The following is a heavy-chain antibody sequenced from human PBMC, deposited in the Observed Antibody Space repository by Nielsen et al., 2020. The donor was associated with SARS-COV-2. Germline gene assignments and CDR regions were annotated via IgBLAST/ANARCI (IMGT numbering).Heavy chain of an antibody. CDR3: ASDAFDI. Sequence: GESLKISCAASGFTFSSYAMSWVRQAPGKGLEWVSATSGSGGSTYYADSVKGRFTISRDNAKNSLYLQMNSLRAEDTAVYYCASDAFDIWGQGTMVTVSS. CDR1: GFTFSSYA. J-gene: IGHJ3*02. CDR2: TSGSGGST. V-gene: IGHV3-23*01.